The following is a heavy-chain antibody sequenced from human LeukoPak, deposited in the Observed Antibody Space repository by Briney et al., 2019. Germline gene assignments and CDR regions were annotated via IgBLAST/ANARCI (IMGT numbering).Heavy chain of an antibody. J-gene: IGHJ3*02. Sequence: GESLKISCKGSGYSFTSYWIGWVRQMPGKGLEWMGIIYPGDSDTRYSPSFQGRVTISADKSISTAYLQWSSLKASDTAMYYCARRGLDYGDYASHDAFDIWGQGTMVTVSS. CDR3: ARRGLDYGDYASHDAFDI. V-gene: IGHV5-51*01. CDR2: IYPGDSDT. D-gene: IGHD4-17*01. CDR1: GYSFTSYW.